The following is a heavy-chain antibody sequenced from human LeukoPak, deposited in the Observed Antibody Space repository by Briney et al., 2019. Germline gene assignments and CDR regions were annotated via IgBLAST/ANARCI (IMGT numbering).Heavy chain of an antibody. J-gene: IGHJ6*03. Sequence: GASVKVSCKASGGTFSSYAISWVRQAPGQGLEWMGGIIPIFGTANSAEKFQGRVTINADESTSTAYTELSSLRSEDTAVYYCARVKARDCSSTSCYQYYYYYMDVWGEGTTVTVSS. D-gene: IGHD2-2*01. CDR2: IIPIFGTA. CDR1: GGTFSSYA. CDR3: ARVKARDCSSTSCYQYYYYYMDV. V-gene: IGHV1-69*01.